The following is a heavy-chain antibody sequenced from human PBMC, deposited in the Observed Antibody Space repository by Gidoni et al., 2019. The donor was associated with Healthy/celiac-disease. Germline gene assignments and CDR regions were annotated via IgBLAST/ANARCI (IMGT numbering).Heavy chain of an antibody. Sequence: QVQLVQSGAEVKKPGSSVKVSCKASGGTFSSYAISWVRQAPGKGLAWMGGLIPIFSTANYAQKFQGRVTITADESTSTAYMELSSLRSEDTAVYYCARVTPKTTYYYYYMDVWGKGTTVTVSS. CDR1: GGTFSSYA. V-gene: IGHV1-69*01. D-gene: IGHD1-7*01. CDR3: ARVTPKTTYYYYYMDV. CDR2: LIPIFSTA. J-gene: IGHJ6*03.